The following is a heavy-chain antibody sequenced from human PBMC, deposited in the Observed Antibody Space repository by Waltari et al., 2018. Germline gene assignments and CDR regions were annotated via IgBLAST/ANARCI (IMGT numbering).Heavy chain of an antibody. J-gene: IGHJ4*02. CDR1: GFTLDDYA. Sequence: EVQLVESGGGLVQPGRSLRLSCAASGFTLDDYAMHWVRQGPGKGLEWFSGISWNSGNIGYADSVKGRFTISRDNAKNSLYLQMNSLRTGDTALYYCAKGHSGSYGLDSWGQGTLVTVSP. CDR2: ISWNSGNI. V-gene: IGHV3-9*01. CDR3: AKGHSGSYGLDS. D-gene: IGHD1-26*01.